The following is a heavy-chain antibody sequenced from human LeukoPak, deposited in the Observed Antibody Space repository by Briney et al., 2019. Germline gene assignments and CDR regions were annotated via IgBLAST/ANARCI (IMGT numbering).Heavy chain of an antibody. CDR2: ISGSGGST. CDR1: GFTFSSYA. Sequence: GGSLRLSCAASGFTFSSYAMSWVRQAPGKGLEWVSAISGSGGSTYYADSVKGRFTISRDNSKNSLYLQMNSLRAEDTAVYYCARDYVIAAPGKHFDYWGQGTLVTVSS. CDR3: ARDYVIAAPGKHFDY. V-gene: IGHV3-23*01. J-gene: IGHJ4*02. D-gene: IGHD6-13*01.